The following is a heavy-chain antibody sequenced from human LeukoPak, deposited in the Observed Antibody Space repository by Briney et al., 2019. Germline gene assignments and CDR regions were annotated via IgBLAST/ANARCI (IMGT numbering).Heavy chain of an antibody. J-gene: IGHJ4*02. CDR3: ARGYDSSGSEYDY. D-gene: IGHD3-22*01. V-gene: IGHV3-7*01. CDR1: GFTFSSYW. Sequence: GGSLRLSCAASGFTFSSYWMSWVRQAPGKGLEWVANIKQDGSEKYYVDSVKGRFTISRDNAKNSLYLQMNSLRAEDTAVYYCARGYDSSGSEYDYWGQGTLVTVSS. CDR2: IKQDGSEK.